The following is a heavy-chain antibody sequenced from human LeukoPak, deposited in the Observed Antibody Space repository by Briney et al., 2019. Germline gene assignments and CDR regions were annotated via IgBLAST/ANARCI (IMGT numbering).Heavy chain of an antibody. CDR1: GFTFSDYW. CDR2: IKQDGSEK. D-gene: IGHD1-1*01. V-gene: IGHV3-7*01. CDR3: ARDQRGNGPNDY. Sequence: GGSLRLSCAASGFTFSDYWMTWVRQAPGRGLEWVANIKQDGSEKYYVDSVKGRFTISRDNAKNSLYLQMNSLRAEDTAVYYCARDQRGNGPNDYWGQGTLVTVSS. J-gene: IGHJ4*02.